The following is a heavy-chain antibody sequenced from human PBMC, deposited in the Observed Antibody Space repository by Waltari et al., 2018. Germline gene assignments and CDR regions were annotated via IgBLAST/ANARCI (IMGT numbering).Heavy chain of an antibody. D-gene: IGHD6-19*01. CDR2: IRYDGSNK. CDR3: AKRIAVAANINDAFDI. Sequence: QVQLQESGPGLVKPSGTLSLTCAVSGGSISSSNWWSWVRQPPGKGLEWVAFIRYDGSNKYYADAGKGRFTISRDNSKNTLYLQMNSLRAEETAVYYCAKRIAVAANINDAFDIWGKGTMVIVSS. CDR1: GGSISSSNW. J-gene: IGHJ3*02. V-gene: IGHV3-30*02.